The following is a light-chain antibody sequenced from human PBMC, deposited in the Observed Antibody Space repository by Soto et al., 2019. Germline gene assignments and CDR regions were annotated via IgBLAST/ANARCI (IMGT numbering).Light chain of an antibody. CDR2: EVS. V-gene: IGLV2-23*02. Sequence: QSALTQPASVSGSPGQSITISCTGTSSDVGSYNLVSWYQQHPGKAPKLRIYEVSKRPSGVSNRFSGSKSGNTASLTISGLQAEDGADYYCCSYAGSSTFVVFGGGTKLPVL. J-gene: IGLJ2*01. CDR1: SSDVGSYNL. CDR3: CSYAGSSTFVV.